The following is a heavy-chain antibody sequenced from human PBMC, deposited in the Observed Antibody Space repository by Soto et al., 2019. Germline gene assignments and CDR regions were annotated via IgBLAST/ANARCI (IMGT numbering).Heavy chain of an antibody. Sequence: GGSLRLSWAASEFTFSSYAMHWVRQAPGKGLEWVAIISYDGSNKYYADYVKGRFTISRDNSKSTLFLQMNSLRAEDTAVFFCARMDGSGYYGSYFDYWGQGTLVTVSS. J-gene: IGHJ4*02. D-gene: IGHD3-22*01. CDR3: ARMDGSGYYGSYFDY. CDR1: EFTFSSYA. V-gene: IGHV3-30-3*01. CDR2: ISYDGSNK.